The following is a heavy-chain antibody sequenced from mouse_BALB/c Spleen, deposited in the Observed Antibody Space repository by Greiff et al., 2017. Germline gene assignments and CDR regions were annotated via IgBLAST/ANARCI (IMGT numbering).Heavy chain of an antibody. CDR1: GYTFTSYW. CDR2: IYPGNSDT. J-gene: IGHJ4*01. CDR3: TRSPWYRYEMDY. D-gene: IGHD2-14*01. Sequence: VQLQQSGTVLARPGASVKMSCKASGYTFTSYWMHWVKQRPGQGLEWIGAIYPGNSDTSYNQKFKGKAKLTAVTSTSTAYMELSSLTNEDSAVYYCTRSPWYRYEMDYWGQGTSVTVSS. V-gene: IGHV1-5*01.